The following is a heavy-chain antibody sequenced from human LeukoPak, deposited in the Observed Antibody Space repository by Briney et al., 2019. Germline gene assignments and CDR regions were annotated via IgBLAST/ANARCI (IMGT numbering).Heavy chain of an antibody. CDR1: GFTFSSYG. J-gene: IGHJ4*02. D-gene: IGHD2-2*02. V-gene: IGHV3-30*02. CDR3: AKDSEYQLLYFEYYFDC. Sequence: GGSLGLSCAASGFTFSSYGMHWVRQAPGKGLEWVAFIRYDGSNKYYADSVKGRFTISRDNSKNTLYLQMNSLRAEDTAVYYCAKDSEYQLLYFEYYFDCWGQGTLVTVSS. CDR2: IRYDGSNK.